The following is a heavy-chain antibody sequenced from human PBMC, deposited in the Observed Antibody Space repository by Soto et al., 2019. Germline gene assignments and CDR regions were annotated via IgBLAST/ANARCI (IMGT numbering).Heavy chain of an antibody. CDR3: ARHPPVVYGDYGWFDP. D-gene: IGHD4-17*01. V-gene: IGHV4-59*08. CDR1: GGSISSYY. CDR2: IYYSGST. Sequence: ASETLSLTCTVSGGSISSYYWSWIRQPPGKGLEWIGYIYYSGSTNYNPSLKSRVTISVDTSKNQFSLKLSSVTAADTAVYYCARHPPVVYGDYGWFDPWGQGTLVTVSS. J-gene: IGHJ5*02.